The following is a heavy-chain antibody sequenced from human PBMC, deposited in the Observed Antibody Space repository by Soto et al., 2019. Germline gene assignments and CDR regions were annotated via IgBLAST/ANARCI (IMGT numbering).Heavy chain of an antibody. Sequence: QVQLVQSGAEVKKPGASVKVSCKASGYSFTTYYMHWVRQAPGQGLEWMGMINPSGGSTSYAQKFQGRASMTRDTSTSTVYMELSSLRSEDTAVYYCARNDKSGLDYWGQGTLVTVSS. CDR1: GYSFTTYY. D-gene: IGHD1-1*01. V-gene: IGHV1-46*01. J-gene: IGHJ4*02. CDR3: ARNDKSGLDY. CDR2: INPSGGST.